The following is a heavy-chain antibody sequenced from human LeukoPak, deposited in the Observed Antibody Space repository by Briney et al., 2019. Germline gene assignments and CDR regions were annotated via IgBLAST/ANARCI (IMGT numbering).Heavy chain of an antibody. CDR1: GFTFSDYY. Sequence: GGSLRLSCAASGFTFSDYYMSWIRQAPGKGLEWVSYISSSGSTIYYADSVKGRFTISRDNAKNSLYLQMNSLRAEDTALYYCAKDIGPHYYDSSGVIDYWGQGTLVTVSS. V-gene: IGHV3-11*01. CDR2: ISSSGSTI. CDR3: AKDIGPHYYDSSGVIDY. D-gene: IGHD3-22*01. J-gene: IGHJ4*02.